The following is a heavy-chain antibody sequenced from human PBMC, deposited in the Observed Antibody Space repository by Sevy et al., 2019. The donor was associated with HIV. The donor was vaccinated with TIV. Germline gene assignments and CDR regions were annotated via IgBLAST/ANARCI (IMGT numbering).Heavy chain of an antibody. CDR2: IYTSGSP. Sequence: SDTLSLTCTVSGGSFSSSSYYWNWIRQPAGRGLEWIGRIYTSGSPNYNPTLKSRVTMSVDTSKNQFSLKLSSVTAADTAVYYCAGRIAVAAFDYWGQGNLVTVSS. V-gene: IGHV4-61*02. CDR1: GGSFSSSSYY. CDR3: AGRIAVAAFDY. J-gene: IGHJ4*02. D-gene: IGHD6-13*01.